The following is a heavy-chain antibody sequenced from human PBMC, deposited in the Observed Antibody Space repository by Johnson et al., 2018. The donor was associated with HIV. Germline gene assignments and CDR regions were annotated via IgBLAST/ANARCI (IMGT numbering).Heavy chain of an antibody. Sequence: MLLVESGGGLVQPGGSLRLSCAASGFTVSSNYMSWVRQAPGKGLEWVSVIYSGGSTYYADSVKGRFTISRDNAKNSLYLQMNSLRDEDTAVYYCARTARRYFVDAFDIWGQGTMVTVSS. D-gene: IGHD3-9*01. CDR3: ARTARRYFVDAFDI. V-gene: IGHV3-66*01. CDR1: GFTVSSNY. CDR2: IYSGGST. J-gene: IGHJ3*02.